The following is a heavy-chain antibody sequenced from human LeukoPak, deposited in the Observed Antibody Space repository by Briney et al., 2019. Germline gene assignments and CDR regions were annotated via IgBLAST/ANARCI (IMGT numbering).Heavy chain of an antibody. CDR3: AKKGDILTGYYPYFDY. CDR1: GFTFSRYA. Sequence: GGSLRLSCAASGFTFSRYAMSWVGQAAGKGLEWVSAISGSGGRTYYADSVKGRFTISRHNSKNTLYLQMNSLRADDTAVYYCAKKGDILTGYYPYFDYWGQGTLVTVSS. D-gene: IGHD3-9*01. CDR2: ISGSGGRT. J-gene: IGHJ4*02. V-gene: IGHV3-23*01.